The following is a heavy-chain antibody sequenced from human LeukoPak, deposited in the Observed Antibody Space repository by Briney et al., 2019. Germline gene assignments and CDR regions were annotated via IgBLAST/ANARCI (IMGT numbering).Heavy chain of an antibody. V-gene: IGHV4-59*01. D-gene: IGHD3-22*01. CDR1: GGSISSYY. CDR2: ISYSGCT. CDR3: AREPGFDSSGYLNWFDP. Sequence: SETLSLTCTVSGGSISSYYWSWIRQPPGKGLEWIACISYSGCTMYNPSLKSRVTISVDTSKNQLSLKLSSVTAADTAVYYCAREPGFDSSGYLNWFDPWGQGTLVTVSS. J-gene: IGHJ5*02.